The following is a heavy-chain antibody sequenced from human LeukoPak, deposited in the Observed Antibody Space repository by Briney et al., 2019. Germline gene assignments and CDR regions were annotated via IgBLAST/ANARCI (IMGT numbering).Heavy chain of an antibody. V-gene: IGHV3-49*03. CDR2: IRGKAYGGTT. CDR3: TSQKDYYGSGSYWTFDP. D-gene: IGHD3-10*01. Sequence: PGGSLRLSCTASGFTFGDYAMSWFRQAPGKGLEWVGFIRGKAYGGTTEYAASVKGRFTISRDDSKSIAYVQMNSLKTEDTAVYYCTSQKDYYGSGSYWTFDPWGQGTLVTVSS. CDR1: GFTFGDYA. J-gene: IGHJ5*02.